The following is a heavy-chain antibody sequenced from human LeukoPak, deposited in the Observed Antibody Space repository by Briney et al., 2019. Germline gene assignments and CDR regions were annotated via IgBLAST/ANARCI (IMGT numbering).Heavy chain of an antibody. CDR2: INLDGTDK. CDR3: VRNGGSLDY. CDR1: GFIFSNHW. V-gene: IGHV3-7*01. D-gene: IGHD2-15*01. J-gene: IGHJ4*02. Sequence: GSLRLSCAASGFIFSNHWMSWVRQAPGKGLEWVASINLDGTDKYYVDAVKGRFTISRDNAKNSLFLEMNSLRATDTAVYYCVRNGGSLDYWGQGTLVTVSS.